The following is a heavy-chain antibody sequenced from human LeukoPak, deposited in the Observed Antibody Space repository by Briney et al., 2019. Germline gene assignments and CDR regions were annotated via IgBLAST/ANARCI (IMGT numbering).Heavy chain of an antibody. J-gene: IGHJ4*02. V-gene: IGHV4-59*08. CDR3: ARQIGFSNDCYEF. CDR2: IHSGGNA. Sequence: KRSPCHSPAWTVSGGSLTTYYWDSIRQPAGNGLGWIAYIHSGGNAYYNPPLKSRITVSVDTSKNQFYLKLSSVTAADTAVYDCARQIGFSNDCYEFWGPGTLVTVSS. CDR1: GGSLTTYY. D-gene: IGHD6-19*01.